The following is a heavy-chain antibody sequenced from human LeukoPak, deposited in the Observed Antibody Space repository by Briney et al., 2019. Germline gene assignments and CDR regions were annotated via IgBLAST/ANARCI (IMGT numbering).Heavy chain of an antibody. J-gene: IGHJ6*03. CDR3: ARTPGEMATIFPDYYMDV. CDR2: INPNSGGT. CDR1: GYTFTGYY. Sequence: GASVKVSCKASGYTFTGYYMHWVRQAPGQGLEWMGWINPNSGGTNYAQKFQGRVTMTRDTSISTAYMELSRLRSDDTAVYYCARTPGEMATIFPDYYMDVWGKGTTVTVSS. D-gene: IGHD5-24*01. V-gene: IGHV1-2*02.